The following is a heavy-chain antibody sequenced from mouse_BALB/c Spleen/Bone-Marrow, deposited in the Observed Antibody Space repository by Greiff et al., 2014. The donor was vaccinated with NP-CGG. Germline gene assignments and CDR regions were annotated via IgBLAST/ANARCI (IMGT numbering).Heavy chain of an antibody. Sequence: EVQLVESGGGLVQPGGSRKLPCAASGFTFSSFGVHWVRQAPEKGLEWVAYISSGSSTIYYADTVKGRFTISRDNPKNTLFLQMTSLRSEDTAMYYCARGKYGYDYWGQGTTLTVSS. CDR3: ARGKYGYDY. CDR1: GFTFSSFG. D-gene: IGHD2-10*02. V-gene: IGHV5-17*02. J-gene: IGHJ2*01. CDR2: ISSGSSTI.